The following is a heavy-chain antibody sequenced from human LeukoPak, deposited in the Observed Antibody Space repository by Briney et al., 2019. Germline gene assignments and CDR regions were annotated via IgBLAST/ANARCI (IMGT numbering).Heavy chain of an antibody. J-gene: IGHJ3*02. CDR1: GFTFSSYA. D-gene: IGHD5-18*01. Sequence: GRSLRLSCAASGFTFSSYAMHWVRQAPGKGLEWVAVISYDGSNKYYADSVKGRFTISRDNAKNSLYLQMNSLRAEDTALYYCAKESYTTAMVSNAFDIWGQGTMVTVSS. CDR3: AKESYTTAMVSNAFDI. V-gene: IGHV3-30-3*01. CDR2: ISYDGSNK.